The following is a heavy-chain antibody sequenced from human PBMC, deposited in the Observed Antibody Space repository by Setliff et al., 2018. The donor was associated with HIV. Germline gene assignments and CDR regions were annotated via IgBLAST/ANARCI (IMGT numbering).Heavy chain of an antibody. D-gene: IGHD2-21*02. CDR3: MRWGLPYAIGY. CDR1: GFTFSSAW. Sequence: AGSLRLSCAASGFTFSSAWMGWVRQAPAKGLEWVANISPDGSATYYVDSVKGRFTISRDNAKNSLYLQLNSLRVEDTAVYYCMRWGLPYAIGYWGQGMLVTVSS. CDR2: ISPDGSAT. V-gene: IGHV3-7*01. J-gene: IGHJ4*02.